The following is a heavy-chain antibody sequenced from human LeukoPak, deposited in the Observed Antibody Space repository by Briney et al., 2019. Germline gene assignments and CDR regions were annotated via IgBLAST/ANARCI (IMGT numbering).Heavy chain of an antibody. D-gene: IGHD6-19*01. Sequence: PSETLSLTCAVYGGSFSGYYWSWIRQPPGKGLEWIGEINYSGSTNYNPSLKSRVTISVDTSKNQFSLKLSSVTAADTAVYYCARATKQWLTPTYTFYYYYMDVWGKGTTVTVSS. CDR2: INYSGST. J-gene: IGHJ6*03. V-gene: IGHV4-34*01. CDR3: ARATKQWLTPTYTFYYYYMDV. CDR1: GGSFSGYY.